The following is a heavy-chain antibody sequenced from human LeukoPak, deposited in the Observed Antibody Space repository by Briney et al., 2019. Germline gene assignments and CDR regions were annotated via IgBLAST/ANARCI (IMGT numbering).Heavy chain of an antibody. CDR2: IFLGDSDT. CDR3: ARQNDILAGYSDY. V-gene: IGHV5-51*01. Sequence: GESLKIYCKGSGYSFTSYWLGWVRQRPGKGVEWMGIIFLGDSDTRYSPSFQGQVTISAEKSISTAYLQWSSQKAADTAMYYCARQNDILAGYSDYCGPRTLVSVS. D-gene: IGHD3-9*01. CDR1: GYSFTSYW. J-gene: IGHJ4*02.